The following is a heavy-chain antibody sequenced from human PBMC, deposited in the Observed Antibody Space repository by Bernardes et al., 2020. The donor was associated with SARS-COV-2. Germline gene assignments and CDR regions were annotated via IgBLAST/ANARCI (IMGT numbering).Heavy chain of an antibody. V-gene: IGHV3-48*01. CDR3: VRDTAIPAADRLKFYYAMDV. J-gene: IGHJ6*02. CDR2: ISSGSSDI. Sequence: GSLRLSCAASGFTFSHYSMDWVRQAPGKGLEWVSYISSGSSDIYYADSVKGRFTISRDNDKNSVYLQMNRLRAEDTAVYYCVRDTAIPAADRLKFYYAMDVWGQGTTVTVSS. D-gene: IGHD2-2*01. CDR1: GFTFSHYS.